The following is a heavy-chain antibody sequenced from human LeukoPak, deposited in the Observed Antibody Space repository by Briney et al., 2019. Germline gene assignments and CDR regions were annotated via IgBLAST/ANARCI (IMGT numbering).Heavy chain of an antibody. J-gene: IGHJ4*02. V-gene: IGHV3-48*03. Sequence: GGSLRLSCAASGFTFSSYEMNWVRQAPGKGLEWVSYISSSGATMYYAGSVRGRFTISRDNSKNSVYLQMTSLRAEDTAVYYCVRDDGGWPDFFDCWGQGTLVTVSS. CDR3: VRDDGGWPDFFDC. CDR1: GFTFSSYE. D-gene: IGHD3-3*01. CDR2: ISSSGATM.